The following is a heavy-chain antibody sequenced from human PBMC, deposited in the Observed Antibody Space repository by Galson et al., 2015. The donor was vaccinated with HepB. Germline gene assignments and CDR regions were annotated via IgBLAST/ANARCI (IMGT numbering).Heavy chain of an antibody. D-gene: IGHD3-10*01. CDR1: GGSISSSSYY. J-gene: IGHJ6*02. CDR2: IYYSGST. Sequence: ETLSLTCTVSGGSISSSSYYWGWIRQPPGKGLEWIGSIYYSGSTYYNPSLKSRVTISVDTSKNQFSLKLSSVTAADTAVYYCARRRHGSARYYYYGMDVWGQGTTVTVSS. CDR3: ARRRHGSARYYYYGMDV. V-gene: IGHV4-39*01.